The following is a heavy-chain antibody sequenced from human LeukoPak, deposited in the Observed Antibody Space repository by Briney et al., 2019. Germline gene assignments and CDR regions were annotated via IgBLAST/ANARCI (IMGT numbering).Heavy chain of an antibody. V-gene: IGHV3-23*01. D-gene: IGHD1-26*01. CDR2: ISGSGGST. J-gene: IGHJ4*02. Sequence: GGSLRHSCAASGFTFSSHAMSWVRQAPGKGLEWVSAISGSGGSTYYADSVKGRFTISRDNSKNTLYLQMNSLRAEDTAVYYCAPIVLGATPFDYWGQGTLVTVSS. CDR1: GFTFSSHA. CDR3: APIVLGATPFDY.